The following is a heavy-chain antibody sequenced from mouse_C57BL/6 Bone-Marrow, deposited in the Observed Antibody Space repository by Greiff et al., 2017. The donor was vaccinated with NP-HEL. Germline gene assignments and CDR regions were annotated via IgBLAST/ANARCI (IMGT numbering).Heavy chain of an antibody. Sequence: QVQLKQPGAELVRPGTSVKLSCKASGYTFTSYWMHWVKQRPGQGLEWIGVIDPSDSYTNYNQKFKGKATLTVDTSSSTAYMQLSSLTSEDSAVYYVARRTVVAPFDYWGQGTTLTVSS. D-gene: IGHD1-1*01. CDR3: ARRTVVAPFDY. V-gene: IGHV1-59*01. CDR2: IDPSDSYT. J-gene: IGHJ2*01. CDR1: GYTFTSYW.